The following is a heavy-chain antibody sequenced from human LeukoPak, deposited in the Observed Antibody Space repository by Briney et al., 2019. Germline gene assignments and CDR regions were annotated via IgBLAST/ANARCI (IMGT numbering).Heavy chain of an antibody. D-gene: IGHD6-19*01. V-gene: IGHV3-7*03. CDR3: ARDFNPAGYSSCWCSCAF. J-gene: IGHJ4*02. CDR1: GFTFRSYW. Sequence: GGSLRLSCAASGFTFRSYWMSWVRQAPGRGLEWVANIKQDGSEKYYVDSVKGRFAISRDNAKNALYLQMNSLRAEDRAVYYCARDFNPAGYSSCWCSCAFWGQGTPVTVSS. CDR2: IKQDGSEK.